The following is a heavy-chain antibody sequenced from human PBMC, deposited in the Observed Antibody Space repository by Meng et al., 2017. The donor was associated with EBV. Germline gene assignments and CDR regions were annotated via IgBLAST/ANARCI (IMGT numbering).Heavy chain of an antibody. J-gene: IGHJ4*02. CDR3: ASESGRGFTPDY. CDR2: LIPMSDAP. CDR1: GGTFRSDA. Sequence: QVRLVQFGAEVKKPGSSVKVSCKSSGGTFRSDAVSWVRQAPGQGLEWMGGLIPMSDAPHYAQKFQGRVTMTADESTNTHYMDLSGLRFEDTAVYYCASESGRGFTPDYWGQGTLVTVSS. D-gene: IGHD3-10*01. V-gene: IGHV1-69*01.